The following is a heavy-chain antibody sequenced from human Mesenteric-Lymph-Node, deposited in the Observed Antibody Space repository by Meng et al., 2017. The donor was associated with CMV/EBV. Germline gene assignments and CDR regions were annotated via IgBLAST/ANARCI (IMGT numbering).Heavy chain of an antibody. V-gene: IGHV3-23*01. CDR1: GLTFSNYA. D-gene: IGHD3-16*02. CDR3: AKSNWGLSYAFDY. J-gene: IGHJ4*02. Sequence: ASGLTFSNYAMSWVRQAPGKGLEWVSATSNTGGSTYYADSVKGRFTISRDNSKNALYLQMNGLRAEDTAVYHCAKSNWGLSYAFDYLGQGTLVTVSS. CDR2: TSNTGGST.